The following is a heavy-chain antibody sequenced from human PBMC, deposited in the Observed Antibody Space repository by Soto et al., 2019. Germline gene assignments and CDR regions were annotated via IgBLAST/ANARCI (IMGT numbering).Heavy chain of an antibody. CDR2: ISGGGDTT. CDR1: GLTFNNNA. D-gene: IGHD3-10*01. J-gene: IGHJ4*02. V-gene: IGHV3-23*01. Sequence: EVQLLESGGGLVQPGGSLRPSCEPSGLTFNNNAMTWVRKAPGKGRGWVSAISGGGDTTSYADSVKGRFTVSRDGSKNTLYLQMSSLRAEDTALYYCAKGRGGSGSLTPRVDFWGQGTLVTVSS. CDR3: AKGRGGSGSLTPRVDF.